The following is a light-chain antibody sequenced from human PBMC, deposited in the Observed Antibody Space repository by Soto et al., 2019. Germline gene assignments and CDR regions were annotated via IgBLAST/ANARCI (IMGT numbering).Light chain of an antibody. V-gene: IGLV1-51*01. CDR3: GTWDTSLSAVV. J-gene: IGLJ2*01. Sequence: QSVLTQPPSVSAAPGQKVTISCSGSSSNIVSWYQQLPGTAPELLIYDNNKRPSGIPDRFSGSKSGTSATLGITGLQTGDEADYYCGTWDTSLSAVVFGGGTKLTVL. CDR1: SSNI. CDR2: DNN.